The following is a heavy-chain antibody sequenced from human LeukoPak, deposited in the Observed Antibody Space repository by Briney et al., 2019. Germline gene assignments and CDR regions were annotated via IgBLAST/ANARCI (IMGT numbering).Heavy chain of an antibody. V-gene: IGHV3-66*01. Sequence: TGGSLRLSCAASRISDYMIWVRQAPGTGPEWVSVIYTGDNTYYANSVKGRFTISRDNSQRMLYLQMNSLRAEDTSVYYCASSTSTPGGFDFWGQGTLVTVSS. J-gene: IGHJ4*02. CDR1: RISDY. D-gene: IGHD2-2*01. CDR3: ASSTSTPGGFDF. CDR2: IYTGDNT.